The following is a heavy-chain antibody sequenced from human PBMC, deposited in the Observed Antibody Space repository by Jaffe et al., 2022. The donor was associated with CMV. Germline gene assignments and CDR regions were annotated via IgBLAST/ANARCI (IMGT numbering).Heavy chain of an antibody. Sequence: EVQLLESGGGLVQPGGSLRLSCAVSGFIFNNYAMSWVRQAPGKGLEWVSVVSYSDGSTNYADSVKGRFTISRDISNNTLYLQMNSLRVDDTAVYYCAKHRSGIAASATNYWGQGTLVSVSS. D-gene: IGHD2-15*01. V-gene: IGHV3-23*01. CDR2: VSYSDGST. J-gene: IGHJ4*02. CDR3: AKHRSGIAASATNY. CDR1: GFIFNNYA.